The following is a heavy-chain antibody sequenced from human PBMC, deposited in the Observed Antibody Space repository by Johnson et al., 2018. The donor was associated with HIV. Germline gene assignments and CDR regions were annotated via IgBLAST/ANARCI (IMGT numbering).Heavy chain of an antibody. Sequence: VQLVESGGGLVQPGGSLRLSCAASGFTVSSNYMSWVRQAPGKGLERVSVIYSGGSTYYADSVTGRFTISRDNSKNTLYLQMNSLRADDTAVYYCACVYYDICTGYYYNALDMWRQGTMVTVSS. J-gene: IGHJ3*02. CDR2: IYSGGST. D-gene: IGHD3-9*01. CDR3: ACVYYDICTGYYYNALDM. V-gene: IGHV3-66*02. CDR1: GFTVSSNY.